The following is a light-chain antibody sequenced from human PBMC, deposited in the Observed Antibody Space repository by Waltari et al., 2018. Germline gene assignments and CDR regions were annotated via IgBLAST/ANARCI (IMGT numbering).Light chain of an antibody. Sequence: DIKMTQSLSSLSASVEARVTTLCQASQDIGNYLNWYQQKPGKAPKLLIYDASNLETGVPSRFSGSGSGTDFTFTISSLQPEDIATYYCQQYDNLPPYTFGQGTKLEI. V-gene: IGKV1-33*01. CDR2: DAS. J-gene: IGKJ2*01. CDR3: QQYDNLPPYT. CDR1: QDIGNY.